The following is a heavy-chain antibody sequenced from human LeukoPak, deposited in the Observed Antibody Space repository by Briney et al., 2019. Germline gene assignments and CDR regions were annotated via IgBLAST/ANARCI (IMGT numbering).Heavy chain of an antibody. V-gene: IGHV1-18*01. CDR3: ARDVDFAFDY. CDR2: ISANSGDT. J-gene: IGHJ4*02. D-gene: IGHD3-9*01. Sequence: ASVKVSCKPSGYSFTRKGISWVRQAPGQGLEWMAWISANSGDTKFAQNFQDRVTLTTDTSTSTAYMELRSLRSDDTAVYYRARDVDFAFDYWGQGTLVTVSS. CDR1: GYSFTRKG.